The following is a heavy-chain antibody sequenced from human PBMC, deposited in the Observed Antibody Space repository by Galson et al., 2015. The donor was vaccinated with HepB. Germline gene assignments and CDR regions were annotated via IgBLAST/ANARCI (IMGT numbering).Heavy chain of an antibody. CDR3: AKDSDFGGKLALNY. CDR2: ISGYGHRT. CDR1: GFTFSSYG. V-gene: IGHV3-23*01. J-gene: IGHJ4*02. Sequence: SLRLSCAASGFTFSSYGMSWVRQAPGKGLEWVSAISGYGHRTYYADSVKGLFTISRDNSKNTLFLQMNSLRAEDTAVYYCAKDSDFGGKLALNYWGQGTLVTVSS. D-gene: IGHD4-23*01.